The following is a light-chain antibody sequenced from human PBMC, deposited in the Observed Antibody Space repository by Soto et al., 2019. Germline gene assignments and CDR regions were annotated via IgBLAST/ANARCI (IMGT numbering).Light chain of an antibody. V-gene: IGKV3-11*01. J-gene: IGKJ4*01. Sequence: EIVLTQSPATLSLSPGERATLSCSASQSVSSYLAWYQQQPGQAPRLLIYDASNRATGIPARFSGSGSGTAFTPTISSLEPEDFAVYYCQQRSNWPPLTFGGGTTVEIK. CDR2: DAS. CDR1: QSVSSY. CDR3: QQRSNWPPLT.